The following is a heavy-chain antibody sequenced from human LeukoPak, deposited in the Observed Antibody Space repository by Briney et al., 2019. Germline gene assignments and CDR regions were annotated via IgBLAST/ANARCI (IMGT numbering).Heavy chain of an antibody. J-gene: IGHJ5*02. CDR2: IYYSGST. CDR1: GGSISSYY. CDR3: ARGYSGYDLSWFDP. V-gene: IGHV4-59*01. D-gene: IGHD5-12*01. Sequence: SETLSLTCTVSGGSISSYYWSWIRQPPGKGLEWIGYIYYSGSTNYNPSLKSRVTISVDTSKSQFSLKLSSVTAADTAVYYCARGYSGYDLSWFDPWGQGTLVTVSS.